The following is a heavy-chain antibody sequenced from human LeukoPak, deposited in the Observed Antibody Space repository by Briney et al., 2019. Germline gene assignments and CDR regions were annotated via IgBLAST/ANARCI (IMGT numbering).Heavy chain of an antibody. D-gene: IGHD1-26*01. CDR3: SRESGTFCRFGY. J-gene: IGHJ4*02. CDR1: GGSISGTNW. V-gene: IGHV4-4*02. CDR2: ISLAGQT. Sequence: SGTLSLTCGVSGGSISGTNWWSCVRQPPGQGLEWIGEISLAGQTNYNPSLNGRVTMSLDKSSNQLSLHLTSVTAADTATYYCSRESGTFCRFGYWGQGTLVIVSS.